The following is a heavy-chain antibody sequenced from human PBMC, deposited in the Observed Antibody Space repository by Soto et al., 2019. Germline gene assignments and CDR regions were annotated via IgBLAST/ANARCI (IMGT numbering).Heavy chain of an antibody. CDR3: ARLASCTSCYDYYYYYGMDV. CDR1: GYSFTSYW. D-gene: IGHD2-2*01. CDR2: IYPGDSAT. V-gene: IGHV5-51*01. J-gene: IGHJ6*02. Sequence: PGESLKISCKGSGYSFTSYWIGWVRQMPGKGLEWMGIIYPGDSATRYSPSFQGQVTISADKSISTAYLQWSSLKASDTAMYYCARLASCTSCYDYYYYYGMDVWGQGTTVTVSS.